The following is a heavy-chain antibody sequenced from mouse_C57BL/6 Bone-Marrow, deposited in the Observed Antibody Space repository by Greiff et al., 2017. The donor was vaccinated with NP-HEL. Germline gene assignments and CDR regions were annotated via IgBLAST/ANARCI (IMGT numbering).Heavy chain of an antibody. J-gene: IGHJ2*01. V-gene: IGHV1-54*01. Sequence: VQLQQSGAELVRPGTSVKVSCKASGYAFTNYLIKWVKQRPGQGLEWIGVINPGSGGTNYNEKFKGKATLTADKSSSTAYMQLSSLTSEDSAVYFCARSLWSFDYWGQGTTLTVSS. CDR3: ARSLWSFDY. D-gene: IGHD1-1*02. CDR2: INPGSGGT. CDR1: GYAFTNYL.